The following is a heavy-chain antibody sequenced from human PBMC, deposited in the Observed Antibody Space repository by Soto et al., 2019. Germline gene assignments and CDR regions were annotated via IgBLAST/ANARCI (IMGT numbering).Heavy chain of an antibody. Sequence: SGPTLVNPTPTLTLTCTFSGLSLSTPGVGVNWIRQPPGKALEWLALIYWHDDKRYSPSLKSRLTITKDTSKNQVVLTMANMDPVDTATYYCAHRGGATVGLYYFDYWGQGALVTVSS. CDR2: IYWHDDK. CDR3: AHRGGATVGLYYFDY. V-gene: IGHV2-5*01. D-gene: IGHD3-16*01. CDR1: GLSLSTPGVG. J-gene: IGHJ4*02.